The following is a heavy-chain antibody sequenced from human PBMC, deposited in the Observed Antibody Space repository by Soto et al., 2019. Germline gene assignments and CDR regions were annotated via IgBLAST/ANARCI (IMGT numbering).Heavy chain of an antibody. CDR2: ISYDGSNK. D-gene: IGHD2-8*01. J-gene: IGHJ2*01. Sequence: QVQLVESGGGVVQPGRSLRLSCAASGFTFSSYAMHWVRQAPGKGLEWVAVISYDGSNKYYADSVMGRFTISRDNSKNTLYLQMNSLRAEDTAVYYCARDRMGLWGRGTLVTVSS. CDR1: GFTFSSYA. CDR3: ARDRMGL. V-gene: IGHV3-30-3*01.